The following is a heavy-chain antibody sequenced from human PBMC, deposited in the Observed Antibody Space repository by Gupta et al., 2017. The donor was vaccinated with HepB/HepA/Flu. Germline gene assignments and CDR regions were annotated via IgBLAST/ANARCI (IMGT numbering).Heavy chain of an antibody. CDR3: ARDPSGHGMDV. CDR1: GFPFSHDY. CDR2: IGRRCDT. V-gene: IGHV3-13*01. J-gene: IGHJ6*02. D-gene: IGHD6-25*01. Sequence: EGQLVASGGSLVQPGGSLRLACETSGFPFSHDYIQWVGQVPGKVLDLVSPIGRRCDTHYADCVKGRFTMSRESARTSVYRQMNSLRVGDTSVYYCARDPSGHGMDVWGQGTTVTVSS.